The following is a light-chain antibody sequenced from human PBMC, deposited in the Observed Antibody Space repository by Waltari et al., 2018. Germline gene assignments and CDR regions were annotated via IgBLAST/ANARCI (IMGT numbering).Light chain of an antibody. V-gene: IGKV3-15*01. J-gene: IGKJ5*01. CDR2: AAS. CDR1: QTIRSN. Sequence: EIVMTQSPATLSLSPGERATLFCTASQTIRSNLAWYQQKPGQAPRLLIYAASTRATGIAARFSGSGSGTEFTLTISSLQSEDFAVYYCQQYNSWPPAITFGQGTRLEIK. CDR3: QQYNSWPPAIT.